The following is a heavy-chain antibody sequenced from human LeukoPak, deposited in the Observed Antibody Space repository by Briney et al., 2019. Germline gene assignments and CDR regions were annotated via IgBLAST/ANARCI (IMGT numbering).Heavy chain of an antibody. D-gene: IGHD6-19*01. V-gene: IGHV5-51*01. CDR2: IYPGDSDT. Sequence: GESLKISCKGSGYSFTSYWIAWVRQMPGEVLEWMGIIYPGDSDTRYSPSFQGQVTISVDKSIATAYLQWSSLKASDSAMYYCARGLGSYFDYWGQGTLVTVSS. J-gene: IGHJ4*02. CDR3: ARGLGSYFDY. CDR1: GYSFTSYW.